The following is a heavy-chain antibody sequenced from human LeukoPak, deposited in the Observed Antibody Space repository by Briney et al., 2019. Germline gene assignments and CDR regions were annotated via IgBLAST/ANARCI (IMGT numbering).Heavy chain of an antibody. Sequence: GGSLRLSCAASGFTFSSYSMNWVRQAPGKGLEWVSSISSSSSYIYYADSVKGRFTISRDNAKNSLYLQMNSLRAEDTAVYYCARDPSPAYCGGNCYHFDYWGQGTLVTVSS. CDR2: ISSSSSYI. CDR1: GFTFSSYS. V-gene: IGHV3-21*01. CDR3: ARDPSPAYCGGNCYHFDY. J-gene: IGHJ4*02. D-gene: IGHD2-21*01.